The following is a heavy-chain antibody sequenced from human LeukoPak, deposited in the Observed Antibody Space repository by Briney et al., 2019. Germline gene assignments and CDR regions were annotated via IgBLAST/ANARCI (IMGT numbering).Heavy chain of an antibody. D-gene: IGHD6-13*01. CDR1: GGTFSRYA. J-gene: IGHJ4*02. Sequence: GSSVTVSCKASGGTFSRYALSWVRQARGRGLEWMGGIIPFFGTANYAQRFQGRVTITADESTSTAYMELSSLRSEDTAVYYCARGLFGEAAAPSFDYWGQGTLVTVSS. CDR3: ARGLFGEAAAPSFDY. V-gene: IGHV1-69*01. CDR2: IIPFFGTA.